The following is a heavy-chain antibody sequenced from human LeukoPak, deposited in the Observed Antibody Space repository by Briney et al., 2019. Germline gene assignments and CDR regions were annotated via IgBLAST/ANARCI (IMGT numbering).Heavy chain of an antibody. D-gene: IGHD1-26*01. CDR2: IYYSGRT. Sequence: PSETLSLTCTVSGGSISSSSYYWGWIRQPPGNGLEWIGSIYYSGRTYYNPSLKSRVTISVDTPKDQFSLKLSSVTAADTAVYYCARVGQSLDEVDYWGQGTLVTVSS. CDR3: ARVGQSLDEVDY. J-gene: IGHJ4*02. CDR1: GGSISSSSYY. V-gene: IGHV4-39*01.